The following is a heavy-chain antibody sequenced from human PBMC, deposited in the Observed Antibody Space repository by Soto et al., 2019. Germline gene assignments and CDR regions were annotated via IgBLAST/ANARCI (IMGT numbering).Heavy chain of an antibody. J-gene: IGHJ3*02. CDR1: GGSISSSSYY. Sequence: QLQLQESGPGLVKPSETLSLPCTVSGGSISSSSYYLGWIRQPPGKGLEWIGSIYYSGTTYYNPSLTSRVTISVDTSKNQFSLTLSSVTAANMAVYYCARDHYYDSWGAFEIWGEGTMVTVS. CDR3: ARDHYYDSWGAFEI. D-gene: IGHD3-22*01. CDR2: IYYSGTT. V-gene: IGHV4-39*02.